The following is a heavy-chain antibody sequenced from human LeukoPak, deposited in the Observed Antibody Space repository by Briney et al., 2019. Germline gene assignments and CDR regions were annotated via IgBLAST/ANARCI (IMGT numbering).Heavy chain of an antibody. CDR1: GYTFTGYY. V-gene: IGHV1-2*02. CDR3: AREGGYYDILTGYYALGY. CDR2: INPNSGDT. Sequence: GASVKVSCKASGYTFTGYYMHWVRQAPGQGLEWMGWINPNSGDTNYAQKFQGRVTITADESTSTAYMELSSLRSEDTAVYYCAREGGYYDILTGYYALGYWGQGTLVTVSS. J-gene: IGHJ4*02. D-gene: IGHD3-9*01.